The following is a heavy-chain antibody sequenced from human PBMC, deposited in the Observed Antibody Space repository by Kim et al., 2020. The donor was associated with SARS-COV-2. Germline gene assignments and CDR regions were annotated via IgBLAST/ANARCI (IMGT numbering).Heavy chain of an antibody. CDR1: GGSFSGYY. V-gene: IGHV4-34*01. CDR2: INHIGST. CDR3: ARGRVAARRGDHYYYGMDV. D-gene: IGHD6-6*01. Sequence: SETLSLTCAVYGGSFSGYYWSWIRQPPGKGLEWIGEINHIGSTNYNPSPKSRVTISVDTSKNQFSLKLSSVTAADTAVYYCARGRVAARRGDHYYYGMDVWGQGTTVTVSS. J-gene: IGHJ6*02.